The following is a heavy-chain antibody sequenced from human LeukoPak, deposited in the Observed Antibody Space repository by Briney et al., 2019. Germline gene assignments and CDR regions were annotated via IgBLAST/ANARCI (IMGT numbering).Heavy chain of an antibody. V-gene: IGHV4-59*08. CDR2: VYYSGTT. J-gene: IGHJ4*02. D-gene: IGHD1-26*01. Sequence: PSETLSLTCTVSGGSISSHYWSWIRQSPGKGLEWIGYVYYSGTTNYNPSLKSRVTISVETSKNQFSLKLNSVTAADTAMYYCARGRIGGNYWGQGTLVTVSS. CDR3: ARGRIGGNY. CDR1: GGSISSHY.